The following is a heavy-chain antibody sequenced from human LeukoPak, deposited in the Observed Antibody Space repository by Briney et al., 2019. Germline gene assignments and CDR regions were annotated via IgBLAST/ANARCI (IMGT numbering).Heavy chain of an antibody. D-gene: IGHD3-22*01. Sequence: SGGSLRLSCAASGFTFDDYAMHWVRQAPGKGLEWVSGISWNSGSIGYADSVKGRFTISRDNAKNSLYLQMNSLRAEDTALYYCAKACLPRNYYDSSGPGHYFDYWGQGTLVTVSS. V-gene: IGHV3-9*01. J-gene: IGHJ4*02. CDR3: AKACLPRNYYDSSGPGHYFDY. CDR2: ISWNSGSI. CDR1: GFTFDDYA.